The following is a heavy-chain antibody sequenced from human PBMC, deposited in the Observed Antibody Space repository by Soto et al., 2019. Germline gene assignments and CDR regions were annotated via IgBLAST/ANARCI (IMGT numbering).Heavy chain of an antibody. CDR2: ISAYNSNT. CDR1: GSIIKSAG. CDR3: ARYRKYSNYCGDDCGHYFDQ. J-gene: IGHJ4*02. D-gene: IGHD2-21*02. V-gene: IGHV1-18*04. Sequence: ASVMASCTNAGSIIKSAGQVWVRHAPDKGLEWVGWISAYNSNTNYAQKFQGRVSMTTDTSTTTAYMDLRSLGSDDTAKYYCARYRKYSNYCGDDCGHYFDQWGQGTLVTVSS.